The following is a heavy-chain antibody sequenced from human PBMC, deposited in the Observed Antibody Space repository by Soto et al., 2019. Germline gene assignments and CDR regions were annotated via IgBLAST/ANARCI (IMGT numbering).Heavy chain of an antibody. V-gene: IGHV4-39*01. Sequence: SETLSLTCTVSGGSISSSSYYWGWIRQPPGKGLEWIGSIYYSGSTHYNPSLKSRVTISVDTSKNQFSLKLSSVTAADTAVYYCVIGVPAAMWGLNWFDPWGQGTLVTVSS. CDR2: IYYSGST. J-gene: IGHJ5*02. CDR1: GGSISSSSYY. D-gene: IGHD2-2*01. CDR3: VIGVPAAMWGLNWFDP.